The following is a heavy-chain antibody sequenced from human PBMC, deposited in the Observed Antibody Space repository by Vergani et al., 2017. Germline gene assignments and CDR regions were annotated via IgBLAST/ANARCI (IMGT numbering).Heavy chain of an antibody. J-gene: IGHJ6*03. CDR3: ARVNTETNGHLYYYYYMDV. V-gene: IGHV4-34*01. D-gene: IGHD4-11*01. CDR1: GWSFTSYH. Sequence: QVQLQQWGGGLLKPSETLSLTCVVNGWSFTSYHWTWIRQSPGEGLEWVGDIDHTGRPDYNPSLKSRLTMSVDNSRNQFSLTLNSVTATDPAIYFCARVNTETNGHLYYYYYMDVCGQGTAVTVS. CDR2: IDHTGRP.